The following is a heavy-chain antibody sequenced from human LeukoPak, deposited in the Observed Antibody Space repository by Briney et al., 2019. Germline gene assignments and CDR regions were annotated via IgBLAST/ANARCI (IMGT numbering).Heavy chain of an antibody. CDR1: GGSINSVGDS. Sequence: KSSQTLSLTCAVSGGSINSVGDSWSWIRQPPGKGLEWIGEIYYSGSTYYHPSLESRITISLDTSKNHFSLKLTSVTAADTAVYFCGRVSPEIVVGLGPVDSWGQGILVSVSS. CDR2: IYYSGST. D-gene: IGHD2-2*01. V-gene: IGHV4-30-4*07. J-gene: IGHJ5*01. CDR3: GRVSPEIVVGLGPVDS.